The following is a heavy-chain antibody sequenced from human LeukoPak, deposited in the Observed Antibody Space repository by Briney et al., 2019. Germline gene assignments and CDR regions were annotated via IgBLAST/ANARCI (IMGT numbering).Heavy chain of an antibody. CDR1: GFTFSSYS. CDR3: ARDPQRGDSGFDL. D-gene: IGHD3-16*01. CDR2: ISSSSSVT. V-gene: IGHV3-48*02. J-gene: IGHJ4*02. Sequence: GGSLRLSCAASGFTFSSYSMNWVRQAPGKGLEWISYISSSSSVTYYADSVKGRFTISRDNAKNSLYLQMSSLRHEDTAVYYCARDPQRGDSGFDLWGQGTLVTVSS.